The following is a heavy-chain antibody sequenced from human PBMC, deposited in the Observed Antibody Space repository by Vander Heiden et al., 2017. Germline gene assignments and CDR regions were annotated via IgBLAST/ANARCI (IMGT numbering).Heavy chain of an antibody. CDR1: GYIFTNYG. CDR2: IGGYNGNT. Sequence: QLVQSGAEVKKPGASVKVSCKPSGYIFTNYGINWVRQAPGQGLEWLGWIGGYNGNTNYAQKLQGRVTMTTDTSTTTAYMDLRSLTSDDTAVYYCARGVLGERFDPWGQGTLVTVSS. D-gene: IGHD3-3*01. V-gene: IGHV1-18*01. CDR3: ARGVLGERFDP. J-gene: IGHJ5*02.